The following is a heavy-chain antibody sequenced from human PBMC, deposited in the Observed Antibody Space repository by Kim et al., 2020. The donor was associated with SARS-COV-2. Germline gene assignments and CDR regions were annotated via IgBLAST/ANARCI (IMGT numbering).Heavy chain of an antibody. V-gene: IGHV5-51*01. Sequence: GESLKISCKGSGYSFTSYWIGWVRQMPGKGLEWMGIIYPGDSDTRYSPSFQGQVTISADKSISTAYLQWSSLKASDTAMYYCARHVRVVYDSQSGLYYFDYWGQGTLVTVSS. CDR2: IYPGDSDT. D-gene: IGHD2-8*02. CDR3: ARHVRVVYDSQSGLYYFDY. CDR1: GYSFTSYW. J-gene: IGHJ4*02.